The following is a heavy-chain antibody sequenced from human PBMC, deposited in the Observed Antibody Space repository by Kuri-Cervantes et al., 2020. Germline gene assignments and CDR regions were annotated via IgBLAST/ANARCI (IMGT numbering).Heavy chain of an antibody. CDR2: ISYDGSNK. J-gene: IGHJ4*02. D-gene: IGHD1-26*01. CDR1: GFTFSSYA. CDR3: ARGRGVGATRAYFDY. V-gene: IGHV3-30-3*01. Sequence: LSLTCAASGFTFSSYAMHWVRQAPGEGLEWVAVISYDGSNKYYADSVKGRFTISRDNSKNTLYLQMNSLRAEDTAVYYCARGRGVGATRAYFDYWGQGTLVTVSS.